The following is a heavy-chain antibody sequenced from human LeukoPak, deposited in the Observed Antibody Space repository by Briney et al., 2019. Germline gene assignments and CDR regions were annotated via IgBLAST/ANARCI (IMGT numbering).Heavy chain of an antibody. Sequence: PGGSLRFSCAASGFTFSSYSMNWVRQAPGKGLEWVSYISSSSSTIYYADSVKGRFTISRDNAKNSLYLQMNSLRAEDTAVYYCTRVLYSSGWYGDHYWGQGTLVTVSS. J-gene: IGHJ4*02. CDR3: TRVLYSSGWYGDHY. V-gene: IGHV3-48*01. CDR2: ISSSSSTI. D-gene: IGHD6-19*01. CDR1: GFTFSSYS.